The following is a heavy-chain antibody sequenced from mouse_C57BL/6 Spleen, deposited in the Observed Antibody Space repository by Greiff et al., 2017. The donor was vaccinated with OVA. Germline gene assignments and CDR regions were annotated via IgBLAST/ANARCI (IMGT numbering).Heavy chain of an antibody. J-gene: IGHJ4*01. CDR2: IDPSDSYT. CDR3: ARSGWGYARDY. Sequence: VQLQQSGAELVMPGASVKLSCKASGYTFTSYWMHWVKQRPGQGLEWIGEIDPSDSYTNYNQKFKGKSTLTVDKSSSTAYMQLSSLTSEDSAVYYCARSGWGYARDYWGQGTSVTVSS. CDR1: GYTFTSYW. D-gene: IGHD1-1*02. V-gene: IGHV1-69*01.